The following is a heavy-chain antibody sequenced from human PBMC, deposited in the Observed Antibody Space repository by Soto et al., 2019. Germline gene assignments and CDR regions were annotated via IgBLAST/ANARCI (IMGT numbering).Heavy chain of an antibody. V-gene: IGHV4-31*03. CDR1: GGSISSGGYY. CDR3: AREVVVVPADMSWFDP. Sequence: SETLSLTCTVSGGSISSGGYYWSWIRQHPGKGLEWIGYIYYSGSTYYNPSLKSRVTISVDTSKNQFSLKLSSVTAADTAVYYCAREVVVVPADMSWFDPWGQGTLVTVSS. CDR2: IYYSGST. J-gene: IGHJ5*02. D-gene: IGHD2-2*01.